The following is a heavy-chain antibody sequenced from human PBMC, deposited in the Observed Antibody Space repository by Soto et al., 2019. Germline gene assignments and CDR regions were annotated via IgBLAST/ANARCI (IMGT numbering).Heavy chain of an antibody. V-gene: IGHV4-31*03. Sequence: SETLSLTCTVSGGSISSGGYYWSWIRQHPGKGLEWIGYIYYSGSTYYNPSLKSRVTISVDTSKNQFSLKLSSVTAADTAVYYCARGRGYYGSGPPRWFDPWGQGTLVTVSS. D-gene: IGHD3-10*01. J-gene: IGHJ5*02. CDR2: IYYSGST. CDR1: GGSISSGGYY. CDR3: ARGRGYYGSGPPRWFDP.